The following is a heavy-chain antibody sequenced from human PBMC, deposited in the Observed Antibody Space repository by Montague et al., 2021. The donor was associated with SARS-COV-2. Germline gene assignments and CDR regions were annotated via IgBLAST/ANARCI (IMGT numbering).Heavy chain of an antibody. V-gene: IGHV3-9*01. Sequence: SLRLSRAASGFTFPDYAMHWVRQAPGKGLEWVSGINWNGNSRGYADSVKGRFTISRDNAANSLFLQMSSLRPEDTALYYCAAATYGSIAYWGQGNLVTV. D-gene: IGHD3-10*01. CDR2: INWNGNSR. CDR1: GFTFPDYA. J-gene: IGHJ4*02. CDR3: AAATYGSIAY.